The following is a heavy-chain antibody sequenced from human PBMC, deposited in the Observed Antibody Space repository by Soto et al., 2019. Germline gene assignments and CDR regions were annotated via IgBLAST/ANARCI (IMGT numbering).Heavy chain of an antibody. CDR2: IYHSGST. Sequence: SETLSLTCAVSGGSISSGGYSWSWIRQPPGKGLEWIGYIYHSGSTYYNPSLKSRVTISVDRSKNQFSLKLSSVTAADTAVYYCARGSAAISYNWFGPWGQGTLVTVSS. D-gene: IGHD2-2*01. CDR3: ARGSAAISYNWFGP. J-gene: IGHJ5*02. CDR1: GGSISSGGYS. V-gene: IGHV4-30-2*01.